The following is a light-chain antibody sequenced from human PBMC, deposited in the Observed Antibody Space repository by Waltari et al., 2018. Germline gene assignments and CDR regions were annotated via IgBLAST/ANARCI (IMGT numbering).Light chain of an antibody. V-gene: IGKV3-20*01. Sequence: EIVLTQSPGTLSLSPGERATLSCRASQSVSSSYLAWYQQKPGQAPRLLIYGASSRATGIPDRFSGSGSGTDFTLTISSLQPDDFATYYCQQYNTYSRTFGQGTTVEVK. J-gene: IGKJ1*01. CDR1: QSVSSSY. CDR2: GAS. CDR3: QQYNTYSRT.